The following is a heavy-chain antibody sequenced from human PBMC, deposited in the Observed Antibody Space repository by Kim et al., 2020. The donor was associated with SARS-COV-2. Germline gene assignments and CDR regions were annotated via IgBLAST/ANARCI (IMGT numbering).Heavy chain of an antibody. Sequence: GGSLRLSCAASGFTFSSYGMHWVRQAPGKGLEWVAVISYDGSNKYYADSVKGRFTISRDNSKNTLYLQMNSLRAEDTAVYYCAKDRGRFGEPPMIYYYY. CDR3: AKDRGRFGEPPMIYYYY. J-gene: IGHJ6*01. CDR2: ISYDGSNK. V-gene: IGHV3-30*18. CDR1: GFTFSSYG. D-gene: IGHD3-10*01.